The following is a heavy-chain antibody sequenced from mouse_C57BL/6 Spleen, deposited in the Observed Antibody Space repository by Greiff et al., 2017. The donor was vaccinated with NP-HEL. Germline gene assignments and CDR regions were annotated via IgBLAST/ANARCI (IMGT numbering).Heavy chain of an antibody. V-gene: IGHV1-52*01. Sequence: QVQLQQPGAELVRPGSSVKLSCKASGYTFTSYWMHWVKQRPIQGLEWIGNIDPSDSETHYNQKFKDKATLTVDKSSSTAYMQLSSLTSEDSAVYYCARDYGCSPWFAYWGQGTLVTVSA. D-gene: IGHD1-1*02. CDR1: GYTFTSYW. CDR2: IDPSDSET. CDR3: ARDYGCSPWFAY. J-gene: IGHJ3*01.